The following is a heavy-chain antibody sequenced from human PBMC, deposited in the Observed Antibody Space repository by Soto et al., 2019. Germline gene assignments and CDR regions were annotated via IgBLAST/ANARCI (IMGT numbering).Heavy chain of an antibody. V-gene: IGHV3-23*01. D-gene: IGHD2-21*01. CDR2: LGPGGENT. Sequence: GGSLRLSCAASGFTFRNYAMTWVRQAPGRGLEWVSCLGPGGENTRYADSVKGRFTISRDNSKNTLYLQMNGLRADDTAVYFCAKYITTIATRQFDYWGRGTLVTVSS. J-gene: IGHJ4*02. CDR3: AKYITTIATRQFDY. CDR1: GFTFRNYA.